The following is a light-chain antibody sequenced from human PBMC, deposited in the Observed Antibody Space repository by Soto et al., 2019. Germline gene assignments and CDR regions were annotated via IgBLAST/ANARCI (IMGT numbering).Light chain of an antibody. CDR2: DVS. Sequence: PGDTATLSCRASQSVSSYLAWYQQKPGQAPRLLIYDVSNRATDIPARFSGSGSGTDFTLTIGSLEPEDCAVYYCQQRGNWPRTFGQGTKVEIK. J-gene: IGKJ2*01. V-gene: IGKV3-11*01. CDR1: QSVSSY. CDR3: QQRGNWPRT.